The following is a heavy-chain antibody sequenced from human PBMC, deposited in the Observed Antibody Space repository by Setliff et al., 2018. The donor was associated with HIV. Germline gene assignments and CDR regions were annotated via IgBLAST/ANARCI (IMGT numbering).Heavy chain of an antibody. CDR3: ARDGYKWNDSALEI. CDR2: ISAANGDT. D-gene: IGHD1-20*01. J-gene: IGHJ3*02. V-gene: IGHV1-18*01. Sequence: ASVKVSCKASGYTFTSYGISWVRQAPGQGLEWMGWISAANGDTNFAQKFQGRVTMTTDTLTSTAYMELRSLRSDDTAVYYCARDGYKWNDSALEIWGLGTVVTVS. CDR1: GYTFTSYG.